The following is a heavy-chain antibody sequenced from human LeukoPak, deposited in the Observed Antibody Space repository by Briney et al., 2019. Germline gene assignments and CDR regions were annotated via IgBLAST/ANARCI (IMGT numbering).Heavy chain of an antibody. CDR3: AREWELLNWFDP. V-gene: IGHV4-4*07. D-gene: IGHD1-26*01. CDR1: GGSIRSYY. Sequence: SETLSLTCTVSGGSIRSYYWSWIRQPAGKGLEWIGRIYTSGSTNYNPSLKSRVTMSVDTSKNQFSLKLSSVTAADTAVYYCAREWELLNWFDPWGQGTLVTVSS. J-gene: IGHJ5*02. CDR2: IYTSGST.